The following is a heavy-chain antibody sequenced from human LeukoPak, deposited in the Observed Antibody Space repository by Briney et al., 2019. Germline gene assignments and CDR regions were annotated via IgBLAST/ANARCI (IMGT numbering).Heavy chain of an antibody. CDR1: GGSISSSSYC. Sequence: PSETLSLTCTVSGGSISSSSYCWGWIRQPPGKGLEWIGSFYCSGSTYYNPSLKSRVTISVDTSKNQFSLKLSSVTAADTAVYYCARLRSPVTILYYFDYWGRGTLVTVSS. J-gene: IGHJ4*02. V-gene: IGHV4-39*01. CDR3: ARLRSPVTILYYFDY. CDR2: FYCSGST. D-gene: IGHD4-17*01.